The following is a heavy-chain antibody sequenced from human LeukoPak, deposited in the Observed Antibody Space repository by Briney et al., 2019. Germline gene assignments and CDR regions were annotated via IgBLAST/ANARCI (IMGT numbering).Heavy chain of an antibody. J-gene: IGHJ4*02. CDR2: ISSSSSYI. D-gene: IGHD1-1*01. CDR1: GFTFSSYS. CDR3: ARDCHSLERLNFDY. Sequence: GGSLRLSCAASGFTFSSYSMNWVRQAPGKGLEWVSSISSSSSYIYYADSVKGRFTISRDNAKNSLYLQMNSLRAEDTAVYYCARDCHSLERLNFDYWGQGTLVTVSS. V-gene: IGHV3-21*01.